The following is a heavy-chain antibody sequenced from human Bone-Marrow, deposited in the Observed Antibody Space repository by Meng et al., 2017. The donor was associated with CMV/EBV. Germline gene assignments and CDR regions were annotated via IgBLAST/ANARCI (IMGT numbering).Heavy chain of an antibody. V-gene: IGHV3-23*03. CDR3: VKAQKGALVTGMGV. J-gene: IGHJ6*02. CDR1: GFTFSSYA. CDR2: IYSGGSST. Sequence: GESLKISCAASGFTFSSYAMSWVRQAPGKGLEWVSVIYSGGSSTYYADSVKGRFTISRDNAKKTLYLQMNSLTTADTALYYCVKAQKGALVTGMGVWGQGTTVTVSS. D-gene: IGHD2-21*02.